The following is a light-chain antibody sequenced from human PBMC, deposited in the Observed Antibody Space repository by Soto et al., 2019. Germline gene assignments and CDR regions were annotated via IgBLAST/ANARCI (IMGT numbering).Light chain of an antibody. CDR2: DAS. Sequence: DIQMTQSPSSLSASVGDRVTITCQASQDISNYLNWYQQKPGKAPKLLIYDASNLETGVPSRFSGSGSGTDFTFTIRSLQPEDIATYYCQQYDNLHLTFGGGTKVEIK. CDR3: QQYDNLHLT. CDR1: QDISNY. V-gene: IGKV1-33*01. J-gene: IGKJ4*01.